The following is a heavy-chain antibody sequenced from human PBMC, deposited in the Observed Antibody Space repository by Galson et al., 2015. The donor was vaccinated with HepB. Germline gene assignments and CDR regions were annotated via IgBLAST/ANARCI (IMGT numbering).Heavy chain of an antibody. CDR3: TTVGAYYYDSYDY. D-gene: IGHD3-22*01. J-gene: IGHJ4*02. CDR1: GLTFSKAW. CDR2: IKSKSDGGTI. Sequence: SLRLSCAASGLTFSKAWMSWVRQAPGKGPEWVGHIKSKSDGGTIDYAAPVKGRFTISREDSKNTLYLQMNGLKIEDTAVYFCTTVGAYYYDSYDYWGQGTLVTVSS. V-gene: IGHV3-15*05.